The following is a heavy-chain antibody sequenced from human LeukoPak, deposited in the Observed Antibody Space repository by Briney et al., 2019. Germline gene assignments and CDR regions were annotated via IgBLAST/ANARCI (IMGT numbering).Heavy chain of an antibody. CDR1: GYTFTSYD. Sequence: ASVKVSCKASGYTFTSYDFNWVRQATGQRPEWMGWMSPNSGDTGYAQKFQDRITMTRNTSISTAYMELSSLRSDDTAVYYCARGPPNWGYDYWGPGTLVTVSS. J-gene: IGHJ4*02. CDR3: ARGPPNWGYDY. CDR2: MSPNSGDT. V-gene: IGHV1-8*01. D-gene: IGHD7-27*01.